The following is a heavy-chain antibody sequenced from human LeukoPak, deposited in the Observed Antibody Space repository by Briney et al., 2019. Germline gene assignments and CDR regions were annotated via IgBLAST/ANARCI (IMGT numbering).Heavy chain of an antibody. D-gene: IGHD3-22*01. CDR2: VYYSGST. V-gene: IGHV4-39*01. CDR1: GVSFSSSTYY. J-gene: IGHJ4*02. CDR3: ARQYYDSSGYYPWYFDY. Sequence: SETLSLTCTVSGVSFSSSTYYWGWIRQPPGKGLEWIVSVYYSGSTYYNQSLKSRVTISVDTSKNQFSLKLTSVAAADTAVYYCARQYYDSSGYYPWYFDYWGQGTLVTVSS.